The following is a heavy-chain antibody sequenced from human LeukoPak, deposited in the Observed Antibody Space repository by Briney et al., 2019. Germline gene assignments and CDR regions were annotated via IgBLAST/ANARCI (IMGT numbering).Heavy chain of an antibody. CDR3: ARDWAGVSPYYYGMDV. D-gene: IGHD3-3*01. V-gene: IGHV4-39*02. CDR1: GGSISSSSYY. CDR2: IYYSGST. Sequence: PSETLSLTCTVSGGSISSSSYYWGWIRQPPGKGLEWIGSIYYSGSTYYNPSLKSRVTISVDTSKNQFSLKLSSVTAADTAVYYCARDWAGVSPYYYGMDVWGQGTTVTVSS. J-gene: IGHJ6*02.